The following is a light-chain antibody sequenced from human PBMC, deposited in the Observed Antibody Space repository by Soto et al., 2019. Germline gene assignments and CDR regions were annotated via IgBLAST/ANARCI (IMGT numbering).Light chain of an antibody. V-gene: IGKV1-5*03. CDR1: QSISSW. J-gene: IGKJ2*01. Sequence: DIQMTQSPSTLSTSVGDRITITCRASQSISSWLAWYQQKPGKAPKLLIYKASSLESGVPSRFSGSGSETEFTLTISSLQPDDFATYYCQQYKNYPYTSGQGTKLEIK. CDR2: KAS. CDR3: QQYKNYPYT.